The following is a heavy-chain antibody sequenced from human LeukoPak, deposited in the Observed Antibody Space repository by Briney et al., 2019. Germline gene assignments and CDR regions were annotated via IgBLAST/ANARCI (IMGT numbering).Heavy chain of an antibody. CDR3: AKRGGFRGKWFDP. D-gene: IGHD3-10*01. CDR1: GFTVSSNY. CDR2: IYSGGDT. Sequence: SGGSLRLSCAASGFTVSSNYMGWVRQAPGKGLEWVSVIYSGGDTYYTDSVKGRFTISRDNSKNMIYLEMSSLKAEDTAVYYCAKRGGFRGKWFDPWGQGTLVTVSS. J-gene: IGHJ5*02. V-gene: IGHV3-66*04.